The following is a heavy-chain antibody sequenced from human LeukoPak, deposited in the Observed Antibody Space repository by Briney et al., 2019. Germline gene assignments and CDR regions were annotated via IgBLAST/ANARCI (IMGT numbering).Heavy chain of an antibody. CDR3: ARGSTYYDSSGQVPFDY. Sequence: GGSLRLSCAVSGFTFSSYAMSWVRQAPGKGLEWVSVISGSGGSTYYADSVKGRFTISRDNAKNSLYLQMNSLRAEDTAVYYCARGSTYYDSSGQVPFDYWGQGTLVTVSS. CDR2: ISGSGGST. D-gene: IGHD3-22*01. J-gene: IGHJ4*02. CDR1: GFTFSSYA. V-gene: IGHV3-23*01.